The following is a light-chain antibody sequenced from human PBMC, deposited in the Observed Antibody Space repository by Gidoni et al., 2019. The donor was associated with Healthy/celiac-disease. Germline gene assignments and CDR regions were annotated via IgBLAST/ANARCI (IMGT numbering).Light chain of an antibody. CDR2: DAS. CDR3: QQRSNWPPGFT. CDR1: QSVSSY. J-gene: IGKJ3*01. Sequence: EIVFTQSPATLSLSPGERATLSCRASQSVSSYLAWYQQKPGQAPRLLIYDASNRATGIPARFSGSGSGTDFTLTISSLDPEDFAVYYCQQRSNWPPGFTFGPGTKVDIK. V-gene: IGKV3-11*01.